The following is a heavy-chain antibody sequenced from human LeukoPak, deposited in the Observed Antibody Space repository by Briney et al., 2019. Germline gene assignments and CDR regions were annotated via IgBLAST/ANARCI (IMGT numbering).Heavy chain of an antibody. CDR1: GFTLSSYS. D-gene: IGHD6-13*01. CDR3: ARDRAAAGTDLDY. V-gene: IGHV3-21*01. Sequence: GGSLRLSCAASGFTLSSYSMNWVRQAPGKGLEWVSSISSSSSYIYYADSVKGRFTIPRDNAKNSLYLQMNSLRAEDTAVYYCARDRAAAGTDLDYWGQGTLVTVSS. CDR2: ISSSSSYI. J-gene: IGHJ4*02.